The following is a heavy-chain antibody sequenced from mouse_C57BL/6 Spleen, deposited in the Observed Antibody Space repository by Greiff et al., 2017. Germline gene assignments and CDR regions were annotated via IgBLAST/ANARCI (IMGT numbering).Heavy chain of an antibody. Sequence: EVQLQQSGPELVKPGASVKIPCKASGYTFTDYNMDWVKQSHGKSLEWIGDINPNNGGTIYNQKFKGKATLTVDKSSSTAYLELRSLTSEDTAVYYCARWRNYYGSSQGAMDYWGQGTSVTVSS. J-gene: IGHJ4*01. V-gene: IGHV1-18*01. CDR3: ARWRNYYGSSQGAMDY. CDR2: INPNNGGT. CDR1: GYTFTDYN. D-gene: IGHD1-1*01.